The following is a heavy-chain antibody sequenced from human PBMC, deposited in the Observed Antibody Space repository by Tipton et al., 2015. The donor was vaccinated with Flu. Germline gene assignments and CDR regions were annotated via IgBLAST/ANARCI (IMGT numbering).Heavy chain of an antibody. J-gene: IGHJ3*01. Sequence: TLSLTCTVSGGSINNSYWTWIRQPPGKGLEWIGYIYYSGRTTYDPSLKSRFTISVDTSKNRFSLRLNSVTAADTAVYYCARRRLGPTRDVFGVWGQGTMVTVSS. D-gene: IGHD1-26*01. V-gene: IGHV4-59*08. CDR3: ARRRLGPTRDVFGV. CDR2: IYYSGRT. CDR1: GGSINNSY.